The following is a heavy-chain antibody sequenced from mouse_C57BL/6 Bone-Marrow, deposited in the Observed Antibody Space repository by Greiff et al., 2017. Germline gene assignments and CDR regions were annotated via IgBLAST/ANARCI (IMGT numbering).Heavy chain of an antibody. Sequence: QVQLQQPGAELVMPGASVKLSCKASGYTFTSYWMHWVKQRPGQGLEWIGEIDPSDSYTNYNQKFKGKSTLTVDKSSSTAYMPLSSLTSEDSAVYYCARSPHYYGSSLDWWGQGTTLTVSS. V-gene: IGHV1-69*01. CDR1: GYTFTSYW. CDR2: IDPSDSYT. D-gene: IGHD1-1*01. CDR3: ARSPHYYGSSLDW. J-gene: IGHJ2*01.